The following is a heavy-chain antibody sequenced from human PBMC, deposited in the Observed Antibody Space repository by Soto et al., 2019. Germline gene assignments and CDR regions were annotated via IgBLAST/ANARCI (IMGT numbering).Heavy chain of an antibody. D-gene: IGHD3-22*01. V-gene: IGHV1-46*01. CDR1: GSTFTPYY. CDR3: AGAHRSSFNFDTSRASFDP. CDR2: ISPSGGGT. J-gene: IGHJ5*02. Sequence: KDPRASVRVSCNDSGSTFTPYYIHGGRQAPSPGLQWMGIISPSGGGTSYAQKFQGRXXLTRDTSTNRVYMELRSLRSEDTAVYYCAGAHRSSFNFDTSRASFDPWGQGTLVTVSS.